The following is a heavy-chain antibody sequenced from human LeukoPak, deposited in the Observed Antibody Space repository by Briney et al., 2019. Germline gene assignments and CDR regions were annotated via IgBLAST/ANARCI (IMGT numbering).Heavy chain of an antibody. CDR1: GGSFSGYY. CDR3: ARGLGYDILTGYYFDY. CDR2: INHSGST. Sequence: SETLSLTCAVYGGSFSGYYWSWIRQPPGKGLEWIGEINHSGSTNYNPSLKSRVTISVDTSKNQFSLKLSSVTAADTAVYYCARGLGYDILTGYYFDYWGQGTLVTVSS. V-gene: IGHV4-34*01. J-gene: IGHJ4*02. D-gene: IGHD3-9*01.